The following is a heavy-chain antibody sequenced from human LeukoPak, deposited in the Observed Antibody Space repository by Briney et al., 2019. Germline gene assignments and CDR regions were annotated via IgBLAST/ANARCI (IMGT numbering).Heavy chain of an antibody. Sequence: GGSLRLSCAASGFTFSSYAMHWVRQAPGKGLVWVSRINTDGSSTTYADSVKGRFTISRDNAKNTLYLQMNSLRDEDTAVYYCARVGVLQYQTEDYWGQGTLVTVSS. V-gene: IGHV3-74*01. D-gene: IGHD4-11*01. CDR3: ARVGVLQYQTEDY. CDR1: GFTFSSYA. J-gene: IGHJ4*02. CDR2: INTDGSST.